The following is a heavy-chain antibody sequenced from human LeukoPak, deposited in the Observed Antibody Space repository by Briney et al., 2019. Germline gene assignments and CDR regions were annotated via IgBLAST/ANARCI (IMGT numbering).Heavy chain of an antibody. V-gene: IGHV4-61*02. CDR1: GGSISSGSYY. CDR3: ARAEEGFGELSV. D-gene: IGHD3-10*01. CDR2: IYTSGST. Sequence: SETLSLTCTVSGGSISSGSYYWSWIRQPAGKGLEWIGRIYTSGSTNYNPSLKSRVTISVDTSKNEFSLKLSSVTAADTAVYYCARAEEGFGELSVWGQGTLVTVSS. J-gene: IGHJ4*02.